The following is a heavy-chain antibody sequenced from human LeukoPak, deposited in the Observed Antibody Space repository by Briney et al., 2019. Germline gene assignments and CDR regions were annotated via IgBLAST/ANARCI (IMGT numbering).Heavy chain of an antibody. CDR1: GGSISSGDYH. J-gene: IGHJ3*02. V-gene: IGHV4-30-4*01. CDR3: ARAPRITMVRGVDDAFDI. D-gene: IGHD3-10*01. CDR2: IYYSGST. Sequence: PSQTLSLTCTVSGGSISSGDYHWSWIRQPPGKGLEWIGYIYYSGSTYYNPSLKSRVTISVDTSKNQFSLKLSSVTAADTAVYYCARAPRITMVRGVDDAFDIWGQGTMVTVSS.